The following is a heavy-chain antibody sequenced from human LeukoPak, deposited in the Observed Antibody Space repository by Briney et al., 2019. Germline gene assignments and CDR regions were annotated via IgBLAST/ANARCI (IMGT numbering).Heavy chain of an antibody. CDR3: ARSDPLSGLDAFDI. V-gene: IGHV4-39*07. Sequence: SETLSLTCTVSGGSISSSSYYWGWIRQPPGKGLEWIGSIYYSGSTYYNPSLKSRVTISVDTSKNQFSLKLSSVTAADTAVYYCARSDPLSGLDAFDIWGQGTMVTVSS. CDR2: IYYSGST. CDR1: GGSISSSSYY. D-gene: IGHD3-3*01. J-gene: IGHJ3*02.